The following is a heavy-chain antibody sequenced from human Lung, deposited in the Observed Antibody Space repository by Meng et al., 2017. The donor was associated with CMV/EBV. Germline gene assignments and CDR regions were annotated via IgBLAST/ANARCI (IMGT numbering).Heavy chain of an antibody. CDR2: IRSKAFGGAT. CDR1: GFTFGDYT. V-gene: IGHV3-49*04. CDR3: TRGKTIVTSWMSKNYYGMDV. J-gene: IGHJ6*02. Sequence: SXTASGFTFGDYTLSWVRQAPGKGLEWVGFIRSKAFGGATEYGASVKGRFTISRDDSKGIAYLQMNRLKTEDTAVYYCTRGKTIVTSWMSKNYYGMDVXGQGXTVTVSS. D-gene: IGHD2-21*02.